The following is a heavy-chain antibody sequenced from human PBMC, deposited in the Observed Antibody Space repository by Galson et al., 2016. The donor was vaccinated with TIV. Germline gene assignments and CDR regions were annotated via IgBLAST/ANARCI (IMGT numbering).Heavy chain of an antibody. CDR2: MWFDGRNL. Sequence: LRLSCAASGFTFSTYGMHWVRQAPGKGLEWVAFMWFDGRNLDYADSVKGRFTISRDNSKNTLYLQINSLSAEDTAVYYCAREGHYSSSPPGYYFDYWGQGTLVTVSS. CDR3: AREGHYSSSPPGYYFDY. D-gene: IGHD6-6*01. J-gene: IGHJ4*02. CDR1: GFTFSTYG. V-gene: IGHV3-33*01.